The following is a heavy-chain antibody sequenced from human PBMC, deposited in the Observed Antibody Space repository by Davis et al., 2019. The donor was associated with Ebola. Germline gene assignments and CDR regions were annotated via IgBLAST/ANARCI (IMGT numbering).Heavy chain of an antibody. CDR2: ISAYNGNT. Sequence: ASVKVSCKASGYTFTSYGISWVRQAPGQGLEWMGWISAYNGNTNYAQKLQGRVTMTTDTSTSTAYMELRSLRSDDTAVYYCARGLGTIFGVVIYGMDVWGQGTTVTVSS. D-gene: IGHD3-3*01. CDR1: GYTFTSYG. J-gene: IGHJ6*02. V-gene: IGHV1-18*01. CDR3: ARGLGTIFGVVIYGMDV.